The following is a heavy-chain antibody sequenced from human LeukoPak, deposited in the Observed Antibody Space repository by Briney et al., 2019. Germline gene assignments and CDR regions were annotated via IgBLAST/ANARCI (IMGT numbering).Heavy chain of an antibody. V-gene: IGHV3-30-3*01. Sequence: PGGSLRLSCAASGFIFSNYAIHWVRQAPGKGLEWVAVVSFDGGNKYYADSVKGRFTISRDNSKNTLNLQMNSLRAEDTAVYYCARVRYDFWRGYGGDAFDIWGQGTMVTVSS. CDR3: ARVRYDFWRGYGGDAFDI. CDR1: GFIFSNYA. J-gene: IGHJ3*02. D-gene: IGHD3-3*01. CDR2: VSFDGGNK.